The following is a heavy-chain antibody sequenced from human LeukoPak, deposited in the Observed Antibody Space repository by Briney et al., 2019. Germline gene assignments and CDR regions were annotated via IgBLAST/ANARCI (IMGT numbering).Heavy chain of an antibody. J-gene: IGHJ4*02. Sequence: PSETLSLTCTVSGGSITSSSYYWGWTRQPPGKGLEWIGSIYYSGSSYYNPFLKRRVTISVDTSKNQFSLKLSSVTAANTAVYYCARRGPSVLVVAAPFDYWGQGTLVTVSS. D-gene: IGHD2-15*01. CDR1: GGSITSSSYY. V-gene: IGHV4-39*01. CDR2: IYYSGSS. CDR3: ARRGPSVLVVAAPFDY.